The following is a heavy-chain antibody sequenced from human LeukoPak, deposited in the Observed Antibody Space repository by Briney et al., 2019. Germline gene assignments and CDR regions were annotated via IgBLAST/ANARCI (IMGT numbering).Heavy chain of an antibody. J-gene: IGHJ4*02. CDR2: INHSGST. CDR3: AKDPGTVVVQYYFDY. D-gene: IGHD2-15*01. V-gene: IGHV4-34*01. Sequence: SETLSLTCAVYGGTFSGYYWSWIRQPPGKGLEWIGEINHSGSTNYNPSLKSRVTISVDKSKNQFSLKLSSVTAEDTAVYYCAKDPGTVVVQYYFDYWGQGTLVTVSS. CDR1: GGTFSGYY.